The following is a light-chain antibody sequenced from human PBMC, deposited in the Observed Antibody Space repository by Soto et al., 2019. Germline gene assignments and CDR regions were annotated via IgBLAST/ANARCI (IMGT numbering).Light chain of an antibody. J-gene: IGKJ1*01. Sequence: ENVLTQSPGTLSLSPGERATLSSRSSQSVSSSYLAWYQQKPGQAPRLLIYGASSRATGIPDRFSGSGSGTDFTLTISRLEPEDFAVYYCQQYYNWPRTFGQGTKVDIK. CDR2: GAS. V-gene: IGKV3-20*01. CDR3: QQYYNWPRT. CDR1: QSVSSSY.